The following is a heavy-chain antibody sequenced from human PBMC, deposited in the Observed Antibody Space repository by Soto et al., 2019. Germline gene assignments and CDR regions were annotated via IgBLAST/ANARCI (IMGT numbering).Heavy chain of an antibody. CDR1: GYTFTSYG. CDR2: ISAYNGNT. V-gene: IGHV1-18*01. CDR3: ASVGSCSGGSCYWLDY. D-gene: IGHD2-15*01. J-gene: IGHJ4*02. Sequence: ASVKVSCKASGYTFTSYGISWVRQAPGQGLEWMGWISAYNGNTNYAQKLQGRVTMTTDTSTSTAYMELRSLRSDDTAVYYCASVGSCSGGSCYWLDYWGQGTLVTVSS.